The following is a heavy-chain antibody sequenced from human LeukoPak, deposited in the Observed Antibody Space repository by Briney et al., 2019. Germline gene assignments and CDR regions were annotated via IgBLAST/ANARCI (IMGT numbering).Heavy chain of an antibody. CDR1: GFTFDDYG. D-gene: IGHD5-24*01. CDR3: ARVDGYNWYYFDY. V-gene: IGHV3-20*04. CDR2: INWNGGST. J-gene: IGHJ4*02. Sequence: GGSLRLSCAASGFTFDDYGMSWVRQAPGKGLVWVSGINWNGGSTGYADSVKGRFTISRDNAKNSLYLQMDSLRAEDTALYYCARVDGYNWYYFDYWGQGTLVTVSS.